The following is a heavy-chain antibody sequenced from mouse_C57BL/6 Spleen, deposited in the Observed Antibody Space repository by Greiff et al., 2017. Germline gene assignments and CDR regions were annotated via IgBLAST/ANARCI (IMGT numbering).Heavy chain of an antibody. J-gene: IGHJ2*01. CDR1: GYTFTSYT. V-gene: IGHV1-4*01. CDR2: INPSSGYT. Sequence: QVQLKQSRAELARPGASVKMSCKASGYTFTSYTLHWVKQRPGQGLEWIGYINPSSGYTKYNQKFKDKATLTADKSSSTAYMQLSSLTSEDSAVYYCARSGYGDFDYWDQGTTLSVSS. D-gene: IGHD3-1*01. CDR3: ARSGYGDFDY.